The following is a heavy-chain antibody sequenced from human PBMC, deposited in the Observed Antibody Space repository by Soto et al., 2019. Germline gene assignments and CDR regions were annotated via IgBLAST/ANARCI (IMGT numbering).Heavy chain of an antibody. D-gene: IGHD6-19*01. J-gene: IGHJ4*02. CDR1: GFTFTNYG. Sequence: GGSLRLSCAVSGFTFTNYGINWVRQAPGKGLEWVSSVSKSDYTYYSDSVKGRFTISRDNAKNSVSLQMNNLRAEDTAVYYCAREDSIIIPAVADFWGQGTLVTVSS. CDR3: AREDSIIIPAVADF. V-gene: IGHV3-21*01. CDR2: VSKSDYT.